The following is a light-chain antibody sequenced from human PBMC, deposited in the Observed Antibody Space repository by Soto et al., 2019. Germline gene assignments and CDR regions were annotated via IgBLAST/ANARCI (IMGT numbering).Light chain of an antibody. V-gene: IGKV3-15*01. CDR3: QQYNDWPPLT. J-gene: IGKJ4*01. Sequence: EIVMTQSPGTLSVSPGERATLSCRASQSVSSNLAWYQQKSGQAPRLLIYAASTRATGIPVRFSGSGSGTEFTLTISSLQSEDFAVYYCQQYNDWPPLTFGGGTKVEIK. CDR1: QSVSSN. CDR2: AAS.